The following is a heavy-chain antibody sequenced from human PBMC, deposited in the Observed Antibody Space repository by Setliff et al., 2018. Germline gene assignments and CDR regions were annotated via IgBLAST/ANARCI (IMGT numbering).Heavy chain of an antibody. V-gene: IGHV3-53*01. CDR2: IYNSDSR. Sequence: PGESLKISCAVSGLIVSDIHMTWVRQTPGKGLEWLLVIYNSDSRYYADSVKGRFTTSRDDSKNTLYLQMNNLRAEDTAIYYCARDLGNWFDPWGQGTLVTVSS. D-gene: IGHD3-16*01. CDR3: ARDLGNWFDP. CDR1: GLIVSDIH. J-gene: IGHJ5*01.